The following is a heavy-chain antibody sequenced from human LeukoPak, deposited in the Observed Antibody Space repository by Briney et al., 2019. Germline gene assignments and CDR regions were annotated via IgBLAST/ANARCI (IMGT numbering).Heavy chain of an antibody. Sequence: KHGESLKISCKGSGYGFTTNWIGWVRQMPEKGLEWMGIIYPGDSETKYSPSFEGQVTLSVDRSINTAYLHWHSLKASDSAIYYCARHPNVGATHSYYGMDVWGQGTTVIVSS. CDR1: GYGFTTNW. J-gene: IGHJ6*02. V-gene: IGHV5-51*01. D-gene: IGHD3-3*01. CDR3: ARHPNVGATHSYYGMDV. CDR2: IYPGDSET.